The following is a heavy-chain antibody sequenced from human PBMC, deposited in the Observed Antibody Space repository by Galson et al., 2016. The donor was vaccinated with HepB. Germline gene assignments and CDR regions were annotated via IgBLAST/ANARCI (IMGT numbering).Heavy chain of an antibody. J-gene: IGHJ4*02. CDR3: TRQYSGSHLDY. D-gene: IGHD1-26*01. CDR1: GASIISRDW. V-gene: IGHV4-4*02. CDR2: IYHSGNT. Sequence: LSLTCAVSGASIISRDWWTWVRQPPGKGLEWIGQIYHSGNTNYTPSLKSRVTISVDNSKNQLSLKLTSMTAADTAVYYCTRQYSGSHLDYWGQGILVSVSS.